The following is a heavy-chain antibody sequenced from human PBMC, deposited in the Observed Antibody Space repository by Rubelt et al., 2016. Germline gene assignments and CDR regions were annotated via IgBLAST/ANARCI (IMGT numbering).Heavy chain of an antibody. Sequence: QPPGQGLEWIGYIYYSGSTNYNPSLKSRVTISVDTSKNQFSLKLSSVTAADTAVYYCARGIAAARTFDYWGQGTLVTVSS. V-gene: IGHV4-59*12. CDR3: ARGIAAARTFDY. J-gene: IGHJ4*02. CDR2: IYYSGST. D-gene: IGHD6-13*01.